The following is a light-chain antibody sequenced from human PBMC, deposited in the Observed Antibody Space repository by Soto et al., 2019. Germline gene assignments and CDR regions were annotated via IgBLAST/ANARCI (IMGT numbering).Light chain of an antibody. CDR2: DVS. V-gene: IGLV2-14*03. CDR3: SSYTRSSSYV. J-gene: IGLJ1*01. CDR1: SSYVGNYNY. Sequence: QSALTQPDSVSGSPGQSITISCTGTSSYVGNYNYVSWYQHHPGKAPKLMVYDVSHRPSGVSNRFSGSKSGNTASLTISGLQAEDEADYYCSSYTRSSSYVFGTGTKVTVL.